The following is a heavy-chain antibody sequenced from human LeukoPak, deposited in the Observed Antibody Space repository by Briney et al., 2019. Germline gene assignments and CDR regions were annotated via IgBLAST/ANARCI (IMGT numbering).Heavy chain of an antibody. V-gene: IGHV3-7*03. CDR3: ARDQYDTWSRRGNFDS. Sequence: PGGSLRLSCVASGFTFGKYWMSWVRQAPGKGLEWVANIKLDGSGKNYVDSVKGRFTISRDNTKNSLYLQMNSRRAEDTAVFYCARDQYDTWSRRGNFDSWGQGTLVIVSS. CDR1: GFTFGKYW. J-gene: IGHJ4*02. CDR2: IKLDGSGK. D-gene: IGHD3-3*01.